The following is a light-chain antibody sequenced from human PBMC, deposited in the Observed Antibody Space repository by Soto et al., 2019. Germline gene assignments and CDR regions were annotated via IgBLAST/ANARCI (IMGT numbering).Light chain of an antibody. Sequence: EIVMTQSPATLSASPGERAPLSCRASQSVGSNLAWYQQKPGQAPRLLIYDASTRATGIPASFSGSGSGTEFTLTISRLEPEDFAVYYCQQYGSSPFTFGPGTKVDI. CDR1: QSVGSN. V-gene: IGKV3-15*01. CDR3: QQYGSSPFT. J-gene: IGKJ3*01. CDR2: DAS.